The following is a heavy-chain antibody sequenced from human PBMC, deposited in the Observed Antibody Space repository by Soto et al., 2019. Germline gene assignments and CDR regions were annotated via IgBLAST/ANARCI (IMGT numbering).Heavy chain of an antibody. Sequence: LSLTCTVSGGSISSGGYYWSWIRQHPGKGLEWIGYIYYSGSTYYNPSLKSRVTISVDTSKNQFSLKLSSVTAADTAVYYCARDYLRYSGWNNDYYGMDVWGQGTTVTVSS. D-gene: IGHD4-17*01. V-gene: IGHV4-31*03. CDR1: GGSISSGGYY. J-gene: IGHJ6*02. CDR2: IYYSGST. CDR3: ARDYLRYSGWNNDYYGMDV.